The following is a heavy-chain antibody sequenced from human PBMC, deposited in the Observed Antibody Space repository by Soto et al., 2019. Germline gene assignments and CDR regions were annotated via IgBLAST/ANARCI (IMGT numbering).Heavy chain of an antibody. J-gene: IGHJ4*02. CDR2: ISYDGSNK. Sequence: QPGGSLRLSCAASGFTFSSYGMHWVRQAPGKGLEWVAVISYDGSNKYYADSVKGRFTISRDNSKNTLYLQMNSLRAEDTAVYYCAKDLLYYDSSISDYWGQGTLVTVSS. CDR1: GFTFSSYG. CDR3: AKDLLYYDSSISDY. D-gene: IGHD3-22*01. V-gene: IGHV3-30*18.